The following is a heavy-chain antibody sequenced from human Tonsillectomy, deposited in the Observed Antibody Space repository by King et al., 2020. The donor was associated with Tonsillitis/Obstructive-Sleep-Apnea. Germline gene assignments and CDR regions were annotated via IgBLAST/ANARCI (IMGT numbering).Heavy chain of an antibody. Sequence: VQLQESGPGLVKPSETLSLTCTVSGGSISNYYWSWIRQPPGKRLELIGYIYDTWNTHYNPSLKSRLTMSVDTSKNQFSLRLNSVTAADTAVYYCARGGLAFFDSWGQGTLVTVSS. V-gene: IGHV4-59*01. CDR1: GGSISNYY. CDR2: IYDTWNT. CDR3: ARGGLAFFDS. J-gene: IGHJ4*02. D-gene: IGHD3/OR15-3a*01.